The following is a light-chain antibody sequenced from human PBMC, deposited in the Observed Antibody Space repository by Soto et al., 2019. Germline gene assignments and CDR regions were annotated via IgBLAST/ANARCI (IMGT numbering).Light chain of an antibody. J-gene: IGLJ1*01. CDR3: AAWDDSLREV. V-gene: IGLV1-47*01. CDR1: SSNIGSNY. CDR2: RNN. Sequence: QSLLTQPPSASGTPGQRVTISCSGSSSNIGSNYVYWYQQLPGTAPKLLIYRNNQRPSGVPDRFSGSKSGTSASLAISGLRSEDEADYYCAAWDDSLREVFGTGTKSPS.